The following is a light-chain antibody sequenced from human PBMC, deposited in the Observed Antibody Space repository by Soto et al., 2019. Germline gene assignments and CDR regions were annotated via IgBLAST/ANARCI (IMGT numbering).Light chain of an antibody. Sequence: DIQMTQSPSPLSASVGDRVTITCRASQSISTYLNWYQQKPGKAPNLLIYAASNLQSGVPSRFSGSGSGTHFTLTIDSLQPGDSATYFCQQSYSSPPAYTFGQGTTLEIK. CDR3: QQSYSSPPAYT. J-gene: IGKJ2*01. CDR2: AAS. V-gene: IGKV1-39*01. CDR1: QSISTY.